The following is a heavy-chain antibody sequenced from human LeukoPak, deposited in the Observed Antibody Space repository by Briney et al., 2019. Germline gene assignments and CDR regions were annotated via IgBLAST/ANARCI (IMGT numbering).Heavy chain of an antibody. CDR2: TYYRSQWSF. CDR3: ARESAIAVAGSSSLDL. V-gene: IGHV6-1*01. J-gene: IGHJ5*02. D-gene: IGHD6-19*01. Sequence: HSQTLSLTCAISGDSVSSNIAAWSWIRQPPSRGLEWLGRTYYRSQWSFHYGTSVKRRISINPDTSKNQFSLQLSSVTPEDTAVYYCARESAIAVAGSSSLDLWGQGTQVSVSS. CDR1: GDSVSSNIAA.